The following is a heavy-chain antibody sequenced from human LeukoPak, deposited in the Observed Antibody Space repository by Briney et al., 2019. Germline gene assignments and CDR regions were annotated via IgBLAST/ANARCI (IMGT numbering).Heavy chain of an antibody. V-gene: IGHV3-30-3*01. J-gene: IGHJ4*02. CDR1: GFTFSSYA. Sequence: QPGGSLRLSCAASGFTFSSYAMHWVRQAPGKGLEWVAVISYDGSNKYYADSVKGRFTISRDNSKNTLYLQMNSLRAEDTAVYYCARDHCSSTSCYFDYWGQGTLVTVSS. CDR2: ISYDGSNK. D-gene: IGHD2-2*01. CDR3: ARDHCSSTSCYFDY.